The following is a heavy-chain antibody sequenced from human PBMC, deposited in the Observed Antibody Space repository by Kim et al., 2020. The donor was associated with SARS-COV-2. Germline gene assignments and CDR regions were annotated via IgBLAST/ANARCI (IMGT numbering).Heavy chain of an antibody. CDR3: AREPTGEYFQH. V-gene: IGHV4-4*07. Sequence: SETLSLTCTVSGGSISSYYWSWIRQPAGKGLEWIGRIYTSGSTNHNPSLKSRDTMSVDTSKNQSSLNLSSVTAADTAVYYCAREPTGEYFQHWGQGTLVTVSS. CDR1: GGSISSYY. CDR2: IYTSGST. D-gene: IGHD4-4*01. J-gene: IGHJ1*01.